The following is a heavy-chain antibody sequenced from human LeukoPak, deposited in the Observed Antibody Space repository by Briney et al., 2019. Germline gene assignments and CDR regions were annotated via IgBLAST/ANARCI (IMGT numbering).Heavy chain of an antibody. Sequence: SETLSLTCSVSGGSISSSNYYWGWIRQPPEKGLEWIGSVFYSGTTYYNPSLKSRVTISVDTSKHQFSLKLSSVTAADTAVYYCARGSHSGGHLDHWGQGTLVTVSS. CDR1: GGSISSSNYY. CDR3: ARGSHSGGHLDH. D-gene: IGHD2-15*01. CDR2: VFYSGTT. V-gene: IGHV4-39*01. J-gene: IGHJ4*02.